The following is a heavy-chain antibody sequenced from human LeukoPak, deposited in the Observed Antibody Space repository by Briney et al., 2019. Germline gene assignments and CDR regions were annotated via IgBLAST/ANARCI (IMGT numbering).Heavy chain of an antibody. CDR2: INPNSGGT. CDR3: ARAPNCGGDCYRDYFDY. CDR1: GYTFTGYD. V-gene: IGHV1-2*02. Sequence: ASVKVSCKASGYTFTGYDMHWVRQAPGQGGEWVGWINPNSGGTIDAKKFQGRVPMARDTSISTAYMELSRLRSDDTAAYYCARAPNCGGDCYRDYFDYWGQGTLVTVSS. J-gene: IGHJ4*02. D-gene: IGHD2-21*02.